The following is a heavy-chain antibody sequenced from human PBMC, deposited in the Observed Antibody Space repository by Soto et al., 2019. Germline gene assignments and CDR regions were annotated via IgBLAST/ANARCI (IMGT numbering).Heavy chain of an antibody. J-gene: IGHJ3*02. CDR3: AREGDGYNPDAFDI. CDR1: GFTFSSYW. Sequence: GGSLRLSCAASGFTFSSYWMSWVRQAPGKGLEWVANIKQDGSEKYYVDSVKGRFTISRDNAKNSLYPQMNSLRAEDTAVYYCAREGDGYNPDAFDIWGQGTMVTVSS. D-gene: IGHD5-12*01. CDR2: IKQDGSEK. V-gene: IGHV3-7*01.